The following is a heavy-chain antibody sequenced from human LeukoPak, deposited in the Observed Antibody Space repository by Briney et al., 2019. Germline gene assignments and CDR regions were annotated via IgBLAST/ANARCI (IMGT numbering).Heavy chain of an antibody. J-gene: IGHJ3*02. CDR2: ISSDGSTT. CDR1: GFTFSSYW. Sequence: EGSLRLSCAASGFTFSSYWMHWVRQAPGKGLVWVSRISSDGSTTTYADSVKGRFTISRDNAKNTMYLQMNSLRAEDTALYYCARAPYYYDTSGFLIWGQGTMVTVSS. D-gene: IGHD3-22*01. CDR3: ARAPYYYDTSGFLI. V-gene: IGHV3-74*01.